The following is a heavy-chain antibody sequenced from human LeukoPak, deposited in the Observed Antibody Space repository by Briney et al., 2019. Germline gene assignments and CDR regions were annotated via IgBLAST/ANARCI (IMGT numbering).Heavy chain of an antibody. D-gene: IGHD3-10*01. CDR1: GYTFMDSF. J-gene: IGHJ4*02. CDR2: MNPNGGGT. Sequence: ASVKVSCKASGYTFMDSFMHWVRQAPGQTREWMAWMNPNGGGTHYAQKFEGRVTLTLDTSITTAYMERKSLSSDDAAICYCPRDLTGASGDYWGQGTLVTVSS. V-gene: IGHV1-2*02. CDR3: PRDLTGASGDY.